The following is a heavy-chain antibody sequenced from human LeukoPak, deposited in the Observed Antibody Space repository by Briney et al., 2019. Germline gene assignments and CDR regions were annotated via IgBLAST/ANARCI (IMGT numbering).Heavy chain of an antibody. Sequence: TGGSLRLSCAASGFTFSSYSMNWVRQAPGKGLEWVSSISSSSSYIYYVDSVKGRFTISRDNAKNSLYLQMNSLRAEDTAVYYCARDYGGNSDYWGQGTLVTVSS. CDR3: ARDYGGNSDY. D-gene: IGHD4-23*01. CDR2: ISSSSSYI. CDR1: GFTFSSYS. V-gene: IGHV3-21*01. J-gene: IGHJ4*02.